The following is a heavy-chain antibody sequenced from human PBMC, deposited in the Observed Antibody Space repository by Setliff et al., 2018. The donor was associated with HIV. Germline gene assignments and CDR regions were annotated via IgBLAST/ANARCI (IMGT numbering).Heavy chain of an antibody. CDR3: ATGRPLTIAARLKILIWVY. D-gene: IGHD6-6*01. CDR1: GYTLSELS. J-gene: IGHJ4*02. V-gene: IGHV1-24*01. CDR2: LDSEDGKR. Sequence: EASVKVSCKVSGYTLSELSMHWVRQAPGKGLEWMGGLDSEDGKRIYAQNFQGRVTMTEDTSTDTAYMELSSLTSDDTAVYYCATGRPLTIAARLKILIWVYWGQGTLVTVSS.